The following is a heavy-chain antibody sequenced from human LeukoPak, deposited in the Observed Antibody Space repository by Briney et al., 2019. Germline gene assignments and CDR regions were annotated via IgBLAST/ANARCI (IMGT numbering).Heavy chain of an antibody. V-gene: IGHV1-3*01. CDR1: GYTFTTYA. D-gene: IGHD3-22*01. CDR3: ARDLGVVVIPTGEYYFDY. J-gene: IGHJ4*02. Sequence: ASVTVSCKASGYTFTTYAMHWVRQAPGQRLEWMGWINAGNGNTKYSQKFQSRVTFTRDTSASTAYVELSSLRSEDTAVYYCARDLGVVVIPTGEYYFDYWGQGTLVTVSS. CDR2: INAGNGNT.